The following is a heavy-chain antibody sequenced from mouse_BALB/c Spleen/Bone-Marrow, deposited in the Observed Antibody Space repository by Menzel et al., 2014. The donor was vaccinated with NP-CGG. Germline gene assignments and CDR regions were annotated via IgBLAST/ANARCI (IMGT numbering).Heavy chain of an antibody. CDR3: ANYYGSSWFAY. Sequence: EVQVVESGGGLVKPGGSLKLSCAASGFTFSDYYMYRVRQTPDKRLAWVATINGGGSLPDYPDSVKGRFTISRDNAKNNLHLQMTNLKSENTAMYYCANYYGSSWFAYWGQGTLVTVSA. CDR1: GFTFSDYY. CDR2: INGGGSLP. J-gene: IGHJ3*01. V-gene: IGHV5-4*02. D-gene: IGHD1-1*01.